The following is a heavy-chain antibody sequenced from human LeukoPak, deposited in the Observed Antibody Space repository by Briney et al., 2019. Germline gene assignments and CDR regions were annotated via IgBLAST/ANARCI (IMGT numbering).Heavy chain of an antibody. Sequence: ASVKVSCKASGYTFTIYGISWVRQAPGQGLEWMGWISAYNGNTNYAQKLQGRVTMTTDTSTSTAYMELRSLRSDDTAVYYCARTKNEKYYDILTGYSPLGYWGQGTLVTVSS. J-gene: IGHJ4*02. CDR1: GYTFTIYG. D-gene: IGHD3-9*01. CDR3: ARTKNEKYYDILTGYSPLGY. CDR2: ISAYNGNT. V-gene: IGHV1-18*01.